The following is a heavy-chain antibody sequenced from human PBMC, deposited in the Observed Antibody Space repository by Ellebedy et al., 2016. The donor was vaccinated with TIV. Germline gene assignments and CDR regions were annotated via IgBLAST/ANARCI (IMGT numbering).Heavy chain of an antibody. CDR3: GQFGPRANYAMDV. CDR2: ITHSGST. J-gene: IGHJ6*02. Sequence: SETLSLTXTVSGGSIISDDYYWTWIRQPPGKGLELIGYITHSGSTYYNSSLKSRLIISVDTSKNHFSLQLSSVTASDTAVYYCGQFGPRANYAMDVWGQGTTVTVSS. CDR1: GGSIISDDYY. V-gene: IGHV4-30-4*01. D-gene: IGHD3-10*01.